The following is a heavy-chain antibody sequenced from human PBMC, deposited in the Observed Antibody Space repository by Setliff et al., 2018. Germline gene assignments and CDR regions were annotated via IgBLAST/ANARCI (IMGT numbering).Heavy chain of an antibody. CDR1: RYTLTELS. CDR2: FDPEDGET. J-gene: IGHJ3*02. CDR3: ATMHIVVVIAISDHAFDI. D-gene: IGHD2-21*01. V-gene: IGHV1-24*01. Sequence: ASVKVSCKVSRYTLTELSMHWVRQAPGKGLEWMGGFDPEDGETIYAQKFQGRVTMTKDTSTDTAYMELSSLRSEDTAVYYCATMHIVVVIAISDHAFDIWGQGTMVTVSS.